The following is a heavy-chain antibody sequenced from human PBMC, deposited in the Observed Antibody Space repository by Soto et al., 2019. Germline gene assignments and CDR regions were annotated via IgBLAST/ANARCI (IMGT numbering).Heavy chain of an antibody. CDR3: ARRITGTFTYDAFDI. J-gene: IGHJ3*02. V-gene: IGHV5-51*01. CDR1: GDSFTSYW. Sequence: GESLRITCTSSGDSFTSYWIGWVRQMPGKGLECMGIIYPGDSHTRYSPSFQGQVTISADKSISTAYLQWSSLKASDTAMYFCARRITGTFTYDAFDIWGQGTVVPVSS. D-gene: IGHD1-7*01. CDR2: IYPGDSHT.